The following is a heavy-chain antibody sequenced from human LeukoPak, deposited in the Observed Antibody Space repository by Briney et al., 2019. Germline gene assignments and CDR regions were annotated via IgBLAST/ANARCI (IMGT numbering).Heavy chain of an antibody. CDR3: AREPPDCSSTSCQPYYYYYYMDV. CDR2: VSSSSSYI. J-gene: IGHJ6*03. D-gene: IGHD2-2*01. CDR1: GFTFSSYS. Sequence: PGGSLRLSCAASGFTFSSYSMNWVRQAPGKGLEWVSFVSSSSSYIYYADSVKGRFTISRDNAKNSLYLQMNSLRAEDTAVYYCAREPPDCSSTSCQPYYYYYYMDVWGKGTTVTVSS. V-gene: IGHV3-21*01.